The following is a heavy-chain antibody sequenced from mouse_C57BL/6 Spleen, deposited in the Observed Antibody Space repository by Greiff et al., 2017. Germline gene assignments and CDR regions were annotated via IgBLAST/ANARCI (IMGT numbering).Heavy chain of an antibody. D-gene: IGHD2-3*01. J-gene: IGHJ2*01. CDR2: ISYDGSN. CDR1: GYSITSGYY. CDR3: ALYDGYTLFDY. V-gene: IGHV3-6*01. Sequence: VQLKQSGPGLVKPSQSLSLTCSVTGYSITSGYYWNWIRQFPGNKLEWMGYISYDGSNNYNPSLKNRISITRDTSTNQFFLKLNSVTTEDTATYYCALYDGYTLFDYWGQGTTLTVSS.